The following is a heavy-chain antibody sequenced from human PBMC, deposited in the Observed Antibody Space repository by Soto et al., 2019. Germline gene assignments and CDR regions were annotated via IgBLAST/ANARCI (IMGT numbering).Heavy chain of an antibody. CDR2: ISYDGSNK. D-gene: IGHD2-15*01. Sequence: PGGSLRLSCAASGFTFSSYAMHWVRQAPGKGLEWVAVISYDGSNKYYADSVKGRFTISRDNSKNTLYLQMNSLRAEDTAVYYCARERCSGGSCYSDPFDIWGQGTIVTVSS. V-gene: IGHV3-30-3*01. CDR3: ARERCSGGSCYSDPFDI. CDR1: GFTFSSYA. J-gene: IGHJ3*02.